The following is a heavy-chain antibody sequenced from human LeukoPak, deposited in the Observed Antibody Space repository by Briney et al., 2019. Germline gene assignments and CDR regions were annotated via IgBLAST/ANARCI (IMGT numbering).Heavy chain of an antibody. J-gene: IGHJ5*02. V-gene: IGHV4-34*01. CDR1: GGSFSGYY. Sequence: SETLSLTCAVYGGSFSGYYWSWIRQPPGKGLEWIGEINHSGSTNYNPSLKSRVTISVDTSKNQFSLKLSSVTAADTAVYYCARNDTAAAGYNWFDPWGQGTLVTVSS. CDR2: INHSGST. CDR3: ARNDTAAAGYNWFDP. D-gene: IGHD6-13*01.